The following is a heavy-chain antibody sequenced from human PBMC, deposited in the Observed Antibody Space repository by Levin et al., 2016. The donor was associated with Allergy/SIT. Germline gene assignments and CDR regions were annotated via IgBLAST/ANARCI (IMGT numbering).Heavy chain of an antibody. CDR3: ARALGYSSSWYWGY. V-gene: IGHV1-2*02. CDR2: INPNSGGT. J-gene: IGHJ4*02. Sequence: WVRQAPGQGLEWMGWINPNSGGTNYAQKFQGRVTMTRDTSISTAYMELSRLRSDDTAVYYCARALGYSSSWYWGYWGQGTLVTVSS. D-gene: IGHD6-13*01.